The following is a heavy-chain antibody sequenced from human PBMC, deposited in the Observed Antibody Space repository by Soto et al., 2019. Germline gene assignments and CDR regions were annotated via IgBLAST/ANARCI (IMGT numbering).Heavy chain of an antibody. J-gene: IGHJ4*02. CDR1: GYSFSNYW. CDR3: ASSVVVPSTMNYFDY. CDR2: IFPADSDT. D-gene: IGHD2-15*01. Sequence: PGESLKISCKGSGYSFSNYWIAWVRQMPGKGLEWMGIIFPADSDTKYGPSFQGQVTISADKSISTACLQWSSLKASDTAMYYCASSVVVPSTMNYFDYWGQGSLVTVSS. V-gene: IGHV5-51*01.